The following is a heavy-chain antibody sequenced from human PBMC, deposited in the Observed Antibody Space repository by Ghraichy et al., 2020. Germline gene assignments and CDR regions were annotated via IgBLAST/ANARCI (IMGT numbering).Heavy chain of an antibody. CDR3: TTEDHSV. CDR2: ITSKTYGETP. V-gene: IGHV3-15*01. Sequence: GGSLRLSCAASGLSFSNAWMSWVRQAPGKGLEWVGRITSKTYGETPDYAAPVKGRFTISRDDSKNTLYLQMNSLKTEDTAVYYCTTEDHSVCDQGTTVTVSS. J-gene: IGHJ6*02. CDR1: GLSFSNAW. D-gene: IGHD1-26*01.